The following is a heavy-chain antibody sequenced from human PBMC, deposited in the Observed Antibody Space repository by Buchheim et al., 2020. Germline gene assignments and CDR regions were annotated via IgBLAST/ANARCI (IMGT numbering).Heavy chain of an antibody. J-gene: IGHJ5*02. Sequence: EVQLVESGGHFVQPGGSLRLSCAASGFTFPSYAMIWVRQAPGKGLEWVSAIVGSGSTTSYADSVRGRFHISRDNSKDTLYLQMNSLRVEDTARYFCAKTLRGSYYYDATGYSSDSWGQGTL. V-gene: IGHV3-23*04. CDR2: IVGSGSTT. CDR1: GFTFPSYA. CDR3: AKTLRGSYYYDATGYSSDS. D-gene: IGHD3-22*01.